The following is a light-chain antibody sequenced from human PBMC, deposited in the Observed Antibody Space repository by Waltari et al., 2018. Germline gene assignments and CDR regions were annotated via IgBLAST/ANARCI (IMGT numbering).Light chain of an antibody. CDR2: GAS. J-gene: IGKJ3*01. CDR1: QSVASN. CDR3: QQYNDWPFT. Sequence: EIVMTQSPATLSVSPGDRATLSCRASQSVASNLAWYQQKPGQAPRLLIYGASNGATGIPASFSGSGSGTDFTIIISSLQSEDFAVYYCQQYNDWPFTFGPGTKVDFK. V-gene: IGKV3-15*01.